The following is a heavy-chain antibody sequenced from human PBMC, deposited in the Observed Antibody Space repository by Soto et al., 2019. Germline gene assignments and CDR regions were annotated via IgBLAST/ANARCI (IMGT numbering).Heavy chain of an antibody. CDR3: AGIGEEIYYGMDV. Sequence: QVQLQESGPGLVKPSETLSLTCTVSGGSMRSYYWNWIRQPAGEGLEWIGRIYARGSTKCNPSLESRVTMFVDVSQNQFSLRLTSVTAADTAVYYCAGIGEEIYYGMDVWGQGTTVTVSS. CDR1: GGSMRSYY. CDR2: IYARGST. V-gene: IGHV4-4*07. D-gene: IGHD3-3*01. J-gene: IGHJ6*02.